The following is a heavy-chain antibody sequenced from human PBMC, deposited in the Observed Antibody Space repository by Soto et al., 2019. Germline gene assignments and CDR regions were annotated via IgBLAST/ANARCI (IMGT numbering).Heavy chain of an antibody. D-gene: IGHD6-13*01. CDR2: IYYSGST. CDR1: GGSISSYY. Sequence: SETLSLTCTVSGGSISSYYWSWIRQPPGKGLEWIGYIYYSGSTNYNPSLKSRVTISVDTSKNQFSLKLSSVTAADTAVYYCATTFVYSSSSFDYWGQGTLVTVS. V-gene: IGHV4-59*01. J-gene: IGHJ4*02. CDR3: ATTFVYSSSSFDY.